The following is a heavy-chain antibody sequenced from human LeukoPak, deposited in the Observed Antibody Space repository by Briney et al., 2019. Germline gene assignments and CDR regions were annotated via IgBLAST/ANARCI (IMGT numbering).Heavy chain of an antibody. CDR1: GGSFSTYY. D-gene: IGHD1-26*01. V-gene: IGHV4-34*01. Sequence: SETLSLTCAVYGGSFSTYYWSWIRQPPGKGLEWIGEINHKGDTQYNSSLKGRVTISVDTSKNEFSLKMRSMTAADTAVYYCARGPDSGSYYAWFDPWGQGTLVTVSS. J-gene: IGHJ5*02. CDR3: ARGPDSGSYYAWFDP. CDR2: INHKGDT.